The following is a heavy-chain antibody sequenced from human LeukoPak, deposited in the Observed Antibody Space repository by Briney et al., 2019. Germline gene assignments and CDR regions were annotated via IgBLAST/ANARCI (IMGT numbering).Heavy chain of an antibody. J-gene: IGHJ4*02. Sequence: GGSLRLSCAASGITLSDFWFSWVRQAPGKGLEWVARIKAKIHGKTKDYAAPVRGRFIISRDDSRNTVYLQMNSLKFEDTAMYYCTRRSTIWGRGTRVTVSS. CDR3: TRRSTI. CDR2: IKAKIHGKTK. CDR1: GITLSDFW. V-gene: IGHV3-15*01. D-gene: IGHD5-24*01.